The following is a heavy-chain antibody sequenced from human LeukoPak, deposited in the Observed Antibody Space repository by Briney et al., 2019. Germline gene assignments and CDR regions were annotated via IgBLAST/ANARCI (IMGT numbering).Heavy chain of an antibody. CDR1: RFSFSDLR. CDR3: IGGLRHTVCNSPFL. V-gene: IGHV3-15*01. D-gene: IGHD2-15*01. CDR2: IKSKTDGGTT. J-gene: IGHJ2*01. Sequence: GGSLRFSSAAGRFSFSDLRWTWERQAPGKGLEWVGRIKSKTDGGTTDYAAPVKGRFTISRDDLRNTLYLQMYSLKTEDTAVYNSIGGLRHTVCNSPFLWGRGTLVTVSS.